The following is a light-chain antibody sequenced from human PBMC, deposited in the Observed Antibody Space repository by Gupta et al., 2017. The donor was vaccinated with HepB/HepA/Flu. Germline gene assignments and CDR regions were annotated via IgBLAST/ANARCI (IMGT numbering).Light chain of an antibody. CDR3: QHYNSYPFT. V-gene: IGKV1-5*03. CDR2: KSS. Sequence: DIQMTQSPSTLSASVGDRVTITCRASQSISSWLAWYQQKPGKAPNLLIYKSSSLESGVPSRFSGSRSGTEFTLTISSLQPDDFATYYCQHYNSYPFTFGPGTKVDTK. CDR1: QSISSW. J-gene: IGKJ3*01.